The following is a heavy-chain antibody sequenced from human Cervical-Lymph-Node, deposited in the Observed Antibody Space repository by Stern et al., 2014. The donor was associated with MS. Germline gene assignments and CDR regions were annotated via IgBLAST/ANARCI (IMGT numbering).Heavy chain of an antibody. CDR2: INPSGGST. CDR3: ARDRSGIAVAGLIFDY. D-gene: IGHD6-19*01. J-gene: IGHJ4*02. CDR1: GYTFTSYY. Sequence: QLVQSGAEVKKPGASVKVSCKASGYTFTSYYMHWVRQAPGQGLEWMGIINPSGGSTSYAQKFQGRVTMTRDTSTSTVYMELSSLRSEDTAVYYCARDRSGIAVAGLIFDYWGQGTLVTVSS. V-gene: IGHV1-46*01.